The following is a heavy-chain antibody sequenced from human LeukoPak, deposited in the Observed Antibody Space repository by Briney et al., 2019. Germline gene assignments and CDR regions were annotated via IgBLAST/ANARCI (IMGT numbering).Heavy chain of an antibody. D-gene: IGHD5-24*01. CDR3: ARDLDGYNSRYYYYYYMDV. V-gene: IGHV4-38-2*02. J-gene: IGHJ6*03. Sequence: SETLSLTCTVSGYSISSGYYWGWIRQPPGKGLEWIGSIYHSGSTYYNPSLKSRVTISVDTSKNQFSLKLSSVTAADTAVYYCARDLDGYNSRYYYYYYMDVWGKGTTVTVSS. CDR2: IYHSGST. CDR1: GYSISSGYY.